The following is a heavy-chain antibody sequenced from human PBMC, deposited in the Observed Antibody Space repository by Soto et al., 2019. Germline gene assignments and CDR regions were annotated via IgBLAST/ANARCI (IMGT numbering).Heavy chain of an antibody. D-gene: IGHD6-6*01. J-gene: IGHJ4*02. CDR2: IYYSGST. CDR1: GGSISSYY. Sequence: SETLSLTCTVSGGSISSYYWSWIRQPPGKGLEWIGYIYYSGSTNYNPSLKSRVTISVDTSRNQFSLKLSSVTAADTAVYYCARHRAARRHDKRASCFDYWGQGTLVTVSS. V-gene: IGHV4-59*08. CDR3: ARHRAARRHDKRASCFDY.